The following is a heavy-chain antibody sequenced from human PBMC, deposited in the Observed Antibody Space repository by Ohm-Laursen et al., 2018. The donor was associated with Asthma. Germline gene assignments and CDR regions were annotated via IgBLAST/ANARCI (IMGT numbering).Heavy chain of an antibody. CDR3: ARIGPEWELPGREYSLHH. V-gene: IGHV3-21*01. Sequence: PRLSCAASGYTFSRYSIHWVRQVPGKGLEWVASISTANTFIYYADSVRGRFTTSRDNAKNSVYLQMNSLRADDTALYYCARIGPEWELPGREYSLHHWGQGTQVTVSS. CDR1: GYTFSRYS. CDR2: ISTANTFI. J-gene: IGHJ1*01. D-gene: IGHD1-26*01.